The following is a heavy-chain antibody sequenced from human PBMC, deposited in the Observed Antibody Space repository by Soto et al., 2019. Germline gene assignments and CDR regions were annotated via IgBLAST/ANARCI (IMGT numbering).Heavy chain of an antibody. CDR1: GYTFTNYG. CDR3: SRGTSIPASGDY. V-gene: IGHV1-18*01. J-gene: IGHJ4*01. D-gene: IGHD6-6*01. CDR2: VSAYNGER. Sequence: QVQLVQSGAEVKKPGASVKVSCKASGYTFTNYGINWVRQGPGQGLEWLGWVSAYNGERRYAQRVQARVIMTTDTSTTTAYMELRSLRSDDTAVYYCSRGTSIPASGDYWGQGTLVTVSS.